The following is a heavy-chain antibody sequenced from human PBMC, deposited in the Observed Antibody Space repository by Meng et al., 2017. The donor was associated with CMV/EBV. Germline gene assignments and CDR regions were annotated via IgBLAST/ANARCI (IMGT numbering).Heavy chain of an antibody. CDR1: GGSVSGYY. J-gene: IGHJ5*02. CDR2: INHSGST. Sequence: QLQLQHGGAGLLKPSVPLSLTCAVYGGSVSGYYWSWIRQPPGKGLEWIGEINHSGSTNSNPSLKSRVTISVDTSKNQFSLKLSSVTAADTAVYYCARGRQWLVRGWFDPWGQGTLVTVSS. D-gene: IGHD6-19*01. CDR3: ARGRQWLVRGWFDP. V-gene: IGHV4-34*01.